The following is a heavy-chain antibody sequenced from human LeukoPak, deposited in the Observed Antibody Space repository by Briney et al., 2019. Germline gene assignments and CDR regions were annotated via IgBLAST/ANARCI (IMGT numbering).Heavy chain of an antibody. J-gene: IGHJ6*02. CDR1: GYTFADYA. D-gene: IGHD5-18*01. CDR2: IIPIFGTA. CDR3: ARESGYSYGLFHYYGMDV. V-gene: IGHV1-69*13. Sequence: SVKVSCKASGYTFADYAIHWVRQAPGQGLEWMGGIIPIFGTANYAQKFQGRVTITADESTSTAYMELSSLRSEDTAVYYCARESGYSYGLFHYYGMDVWGQGTTVTVSS.